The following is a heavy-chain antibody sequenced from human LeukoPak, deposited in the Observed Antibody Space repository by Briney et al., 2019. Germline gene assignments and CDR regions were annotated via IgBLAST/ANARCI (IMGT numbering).Heavy chain of an antibody. CDR1: GYTFTGYY. CDR2: INPNSGGT. D-gene: IGHD6-6*01. CDR3: ASFFGSSWAFDI. Sequence: GASVKVSCKASGYTFTGYYMHWVRQAPGQGLEWMGRINPNSGGTNYAQKFQGRVTMTRDTSISTAYMGLSRLRSDDTAVYYCASFFGSSWAFDIWGQGTMVTVSS. J-gene: IGHJ3*02. V-gene: IGHV1-2*06.